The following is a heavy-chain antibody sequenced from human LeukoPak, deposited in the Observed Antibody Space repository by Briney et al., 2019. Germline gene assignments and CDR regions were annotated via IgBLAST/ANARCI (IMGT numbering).Heavy chain of an antibody. D-gene: IGHD6-13*01. Sequence: PGGSLRFSCAASGFTFSSYGMHWVRQAPGKGLEWVAVIWYDGSNKYYADSVKGRFTISRDNSKNTLYLQMNSLRAEDTAVYYCARDKRKLAAAGYYFDYWGQGTLVTVSS. J-gene: IGHJ4*02. CDR2: IWYDGSNK. V-gene: IGHV3-33*08. CDR1: GFTFSSYG. CDR3: ARDKRKLAAAGYYFDY.